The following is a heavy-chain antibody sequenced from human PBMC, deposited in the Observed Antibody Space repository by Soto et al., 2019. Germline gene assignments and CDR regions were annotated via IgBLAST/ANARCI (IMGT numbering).Heavy chain of an antibody. J-gene: IGHJ4*02. CDR3: ARGWEPITMIVVVNPYFDY. CDR1: GYTFTSYY. V-gene: IGHV1-46*01. D-gene: IGHD3-22*01. CDR2: INPSGGST. Sequence: GASVKVSCKASGYTFTSYYMHWVRQAPGQGLEWMGIINPSGGSTSYAQKFQGRVTMTRDTSTSTVYMELSSLRSEDTAVYYCARGWEPITMIVVVNPYFDYWGQGTLVTVSS.